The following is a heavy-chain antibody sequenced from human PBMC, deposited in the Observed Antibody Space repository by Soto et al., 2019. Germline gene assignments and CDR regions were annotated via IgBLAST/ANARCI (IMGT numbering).Heavy chain of an antibody. Sequence: QVQLVQSGTEVKEPGASVKDSCKASGFTFTNYAIHWVRQAPGQSLECMGWINAGNDDRRYSQKFQNRVTITRDASASTAYMEPSGFTSEDTALYFCARGIRSATRVSYYLDNWGQGTLVTVSS. CDR2: INAGNDDR. V-gene: IGHV1-3*01. D-gene: IGHD3-3*02. J-gene: IGHJ4*02. CDR3: ARGIRSATRVSYYLDN. CDR1: GFTFTNYA.